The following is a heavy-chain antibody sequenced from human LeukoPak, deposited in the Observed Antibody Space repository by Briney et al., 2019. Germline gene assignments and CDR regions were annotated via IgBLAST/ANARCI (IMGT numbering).Heavy chain of an antibody. V-gene: IGHV1-2*02. D-gene: IGHD5-12*01. J-gene: IGHJ4*02. Sequence: GTSVKVSCKASGYTFTSYYMHWVRQAPGQGLEWMGWINPNSGGTKCAQKFQGRVTMTRDTSISTAYMELSRLRSDDTAVYYCARGGVATEFDYWGQGTLVTVSS. CDR2: INPNSGGT. CDR3: ARGGVATEFDY. CDR1: GYTFTSYY.